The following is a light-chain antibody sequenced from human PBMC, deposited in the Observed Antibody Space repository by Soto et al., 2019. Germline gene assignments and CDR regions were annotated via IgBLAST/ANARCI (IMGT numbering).Light chain of an antibody. V-gene: IGKV3-20*01. Sequence: EIVLTQSPGTLSLSPGERATLSCRASQSVSSSYLAWYQQKPGQAPRLLIYGASSRATGIPDRFSGSGSGTDCTLTISRLETEDCAVYDCQQYGSSPITFGQGTRLEIK. CDR3: QQYGSSPIT. CDR2: GAS. J-gene: IGKJ5*01. CDR1: QSVSSSY.